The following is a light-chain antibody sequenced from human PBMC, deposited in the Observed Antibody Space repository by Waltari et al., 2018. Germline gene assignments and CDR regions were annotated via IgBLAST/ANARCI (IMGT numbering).Light chain of an antibody. CDR1: QAIHIY. J-gene: IGKJ1*01. V-gene: IGKV1-39*01. CDR2: AAY. CDR3: QHSYISPWT. Sequence: DIQMTQSPSALSASLGDRVTLTCRASQAIHIYLNWYQHKVGKAPKLLVFAAYKLQSGVPTRVSGSGSGTEFTLTINSLQPEDVATYYCQHSYISPWTFGQGTKVQF.